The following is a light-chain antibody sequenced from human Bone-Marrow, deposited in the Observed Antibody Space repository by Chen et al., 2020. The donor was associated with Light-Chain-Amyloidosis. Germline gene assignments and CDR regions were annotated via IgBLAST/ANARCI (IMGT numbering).Light chain of an antibody. CDR3: CSYADGSTYV. CDR1: SSDIGNYNL. V-gene: IGLV2-23*01. Sequence: QSALTQPAPVSGSPGQPITISCTGTSSDIGNYNLVSWYQPHSGNFPRLIVFEGSQRPSGVSTRCSGSKSGNTASLTISGLQADDEADYYCCSYADGSTYVFGTGTKVTVL. J-gene: IGLJ1*01. CDR2: EGS.